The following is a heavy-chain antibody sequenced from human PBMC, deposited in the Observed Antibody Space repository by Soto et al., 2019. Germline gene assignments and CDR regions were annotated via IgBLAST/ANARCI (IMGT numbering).Heavy chain of an antibody. CDR1: GYTFTSYD. J-gene: IGHJ3*02. CDR2: MNPNSGNT. D-gene: IGHD3-3*01. CDR3: ARGSYYDFWSGPNPRAFVI. V-gene: IGHV1-8*01. Sequence: SVKVSCKASGYTFTSYDINWVRQATGQGLEWMGWMNPNSGNTGYAQKFQGRVTMTRNTSVSTAYMELSSLRSEDTAVYYCARGSYYDFWSGPNPRAFVIWGQGTMVTVSS.